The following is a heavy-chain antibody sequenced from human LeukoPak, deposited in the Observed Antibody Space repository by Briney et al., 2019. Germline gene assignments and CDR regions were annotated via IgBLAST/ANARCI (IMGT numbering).Heavy chain of an antibody. V-gene: IGHV4-34*01. J-gene: IGHJ4*02. D-gene: IGHD2-2*01. CDR1: GGSFSGYY. CDR2: INHSGST. CDR3: ARGVEGCSSTSCYEFDY. Sequence: SETLSLTCAVYGGSFSGYYWSWIRQPPGEGLEWIGEINHSGSTNYNPSLKSRVTISVDTSKNQFSLKLSSVTAADTAVYYCARGVEGCSSTSCYEFDYWGQGTLVTVSS.